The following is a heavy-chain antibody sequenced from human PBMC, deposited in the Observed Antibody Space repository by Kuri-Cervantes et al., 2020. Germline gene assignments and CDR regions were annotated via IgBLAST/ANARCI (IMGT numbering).Heavy chain of an antibody. CDR3: ARGRWEPLYYGMDV. D-gene: IGHD1-26*01. CDR1: GFTFSSFW. J-gene: IGHJ6*02. Sequence: GESLKISCAASGFTFSSFWMHWVRQAPGKGLVWVSRINSDGSTTNYADSVKGRFTITRDNAKNTMYLQMNSLRAEDTAVYYCARGRWEPLYYGMDVWGQGTTVTVSS. CDR2: INSDGSTT. V-gene: IGHV3-74*01.